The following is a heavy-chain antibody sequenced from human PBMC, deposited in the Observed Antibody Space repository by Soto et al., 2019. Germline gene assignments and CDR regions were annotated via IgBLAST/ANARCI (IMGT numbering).Heavy chain of an antibody. D-gene: IGHD1-1*01. CDR3: ARGGWLQLFDY. CDR2: IYYSGST. V-gene: IGHV4-59*01. CDR1: GGSISSYY. Sequence: SETLSLTCTVSGGSISSYYWSWIRQPPGKGLEWIGYIYYSGSTNYNPSLKSRVTISVDTSKNQFSLKLSSVTAADTAVYYCARGGWLQLFDYWGQGTLVTVSS. J-gene: IGHJ4*02.